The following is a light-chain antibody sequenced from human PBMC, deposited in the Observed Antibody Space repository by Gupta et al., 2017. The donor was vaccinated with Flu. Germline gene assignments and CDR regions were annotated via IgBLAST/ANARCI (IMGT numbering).Light chain of an antibody. J-gene: IGKJ1*01. CDR3: QQYYSTVT. V-gene: IGKV4-1*01. CDR1: QSVLYSSNNKNY. Sequence: DIVMTQSPDSLTVSLGERATINCKSSQSVLYSSNNKNYLAWYQQEPGQPPQLLNYWASTRESGVPDRFSGSGSGTDFTLTISSLQAEDVAVYYCQQYYSTVTFGQGTKVEIK. CDR2: WAS.